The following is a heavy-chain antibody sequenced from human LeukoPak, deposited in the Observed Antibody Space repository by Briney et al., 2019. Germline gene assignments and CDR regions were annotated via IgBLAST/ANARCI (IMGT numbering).Heavy chain of an antibody. D-gene: IGHD2-21*02. V-gene: IGHV3-23*01. J-gene: IGHJ4*02. CDR2: ISGSGGST. CDR1: GFTFSSYA. CDR3: AKGERAYCGGDCYYDY. Sequence: GGSLRLSCAASGFTFSSYAMSWVRQAPGKGLEWVSAISGSGGSTYYADSVKGRFTISRDNSKNTLYLQMNSLRAEDTVVYYCAKGERAYCGGDCYYDYWGQGTLVTVSS.